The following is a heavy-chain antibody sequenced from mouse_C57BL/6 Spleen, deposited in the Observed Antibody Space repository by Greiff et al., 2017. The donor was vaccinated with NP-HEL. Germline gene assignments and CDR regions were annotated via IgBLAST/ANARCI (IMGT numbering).Heavy chain of an antibody. CDR3: ARPYDYGGFAY. CDR2: IDPSDSYT. J-gene: IGHJ3*01. Sequence: VQLQQPGAELVRPGTSVKLSCKASGYTFTSCWMHWVKQRPGQGLEWIGVIDPSDSYTNYNQKFKGKATLTVDTSSSTAYMQLSSLTSEDSAVYYCARPYDYGGFAYWGQGTLVTVSA. V-gene: IGHV1-59*01. CDR1: GYTFTSCW. D-gene: IGHD2-4*01.